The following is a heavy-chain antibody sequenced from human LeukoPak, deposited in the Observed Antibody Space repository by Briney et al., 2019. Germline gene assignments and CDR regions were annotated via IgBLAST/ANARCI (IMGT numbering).Heavy chain of an antibody. CDR1: GFTFSDYY. V-gene: IGHV3-11*01. Sequence: PGGSLRLSCAASGFTFSDYYMSWIRQAPGKGLEWVSYISSSGSTIYYADSVKGRFTISRDNAKNSLYLQMNSLRAEDTAVYYCARDSIAARPYNWFDPWGQGTLVTVSS. J-gene: IGHJ5*02. CDR3: ARDSIAARPYNWFDP. D-gene: IGHD6-6*01. CDR2: ISSSGSTI.